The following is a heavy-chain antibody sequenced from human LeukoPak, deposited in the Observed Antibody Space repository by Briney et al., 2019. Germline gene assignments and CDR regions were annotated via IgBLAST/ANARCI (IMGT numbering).Heavy chain of an antibody. CDR1: GGTFSSYA. CDR3: ARSYSSSWGLFDY. V-gene: IGHV1-69*01. Sequence: GGSLRLSCAASGGTFSSYAISWVRQAPGQGLEWMGGIIPIFGTANYAQKFQGRVTITADESTSTAYMELSSLRSEDTAVYYCARSYSSSWGLFDYWGQGTLVTVSS. D-gene: IGHD6-13*01. J-gene: IGHJ4*02. CDR2: IIPIFGTA.